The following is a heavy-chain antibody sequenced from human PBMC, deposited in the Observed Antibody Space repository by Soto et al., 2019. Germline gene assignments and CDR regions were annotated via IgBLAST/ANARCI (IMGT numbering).Heavy chain of an antibody. CDR1: GFTFRSYA. CDR3: AKPENVASGGNGPDY. Sequence: EVQLLESGGGLVQPGGSLRLACAASGFTFRSYAMSWVRQAPGKGLEWVSIISPGGDNTYYADSVKGRFTISRDNSRDTLYLQLNSLRAEDTAVYYCAKPENVASGGNGPDYWGQGTLVSVSS. V-gene: IGHV3-23*01. J-gene: IGHJ4*02. D-gene: IGHD3-10*01. CDR2: ISPGGDNT.